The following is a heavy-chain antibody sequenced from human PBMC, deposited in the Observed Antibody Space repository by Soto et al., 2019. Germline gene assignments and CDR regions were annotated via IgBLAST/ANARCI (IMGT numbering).Heavy chain of an antibody. CDR3: ARDHRWGYEYGDYGDS. CDR2: MHRNGGST. J-gene: IGHJ5*01. CDR1: GFSLDEYG. Sequence: EVQLVESGGGVVRPGGSLRLACAVSGFSLDEYGMSWVRQAPGKGLEWVSGMHRNGGSTGYADSVKGRFTISRDDAKNSLSLRMNSLRAEDTAVYYWARDHRWGYEYGDYGDSWGHGTLVTVSS. D-gene: IGHD4-17*01. V-gene: IGHV3-20*04.